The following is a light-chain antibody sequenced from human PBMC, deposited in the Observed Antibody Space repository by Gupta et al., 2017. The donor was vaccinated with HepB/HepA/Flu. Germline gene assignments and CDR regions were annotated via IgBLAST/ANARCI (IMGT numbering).Light chain of an antibody. CDR2: AAS. J-gene: IGKJ1*01. Sequence: DIQMTQSPSSLSASVGDRVTITCRASQSISSYLNWYQQKPGKAPKLLIYAASSSQSGVPSRVSGSGSGTDFTLTISSLQPEDFATYYCQQSYSTPRTFGQGTKVEIK. CDR1: QSISSY. V-gene: IGKV1-39*01. CDR3: QQSYSTPRT.